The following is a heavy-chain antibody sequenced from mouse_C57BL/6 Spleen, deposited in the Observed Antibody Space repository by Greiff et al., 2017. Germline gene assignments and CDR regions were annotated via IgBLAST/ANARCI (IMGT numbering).Heavy chain of an antibody. V-gene: IGHV1-26*01. J-gene: IGHJ2*01. CDR2: INPNNGGT. Sequence: VQLQQSGPELVKPGASVKISCKASGYTFTDYYMNWVKQSHGKSLEWIGDINPNNGGTSYNQKFKGKATLTVDKSSSTAYMELRSLTSEDSAVYYCARLYYGSSPDYWGQGTTLTVSS. CDR3: ARLYYGSSPDY. D-gene: IGHD1-1*01. CDR1: GYTFTDYY.